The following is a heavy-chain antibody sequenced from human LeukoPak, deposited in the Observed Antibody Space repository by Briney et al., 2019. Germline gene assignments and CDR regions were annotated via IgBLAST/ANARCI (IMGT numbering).Heavy chain of an antibody. CDR1: GFTFSSYP. CDR3: ARARDGAGTLFDAFDL. J-gene: IGHJ3*01. V-gene: IGHV3-30*04. CDR2: ISSDGYVK. D-gene: IGHD5-24*01. Sequence: TGTSLRLSCAASGFTFSSYPMHWVRQAPGKGLEWVSTISSDGYVKYYADSVQGRFTTSRDNSKNTLYVQMNSLTVEDTAVYFCARARDGAGTLFDAFDLWGQGTMVTVSS.